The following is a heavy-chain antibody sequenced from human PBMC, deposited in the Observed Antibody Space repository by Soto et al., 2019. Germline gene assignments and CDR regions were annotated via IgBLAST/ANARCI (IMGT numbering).Heavy chain of an antibody. V-gene: IGHV3-7*01. CDR2: IKQDGSEK. D-gene: IGHD7-27*01. CDR1: GFTFSSYW. J-gene: IGHJ3*02. CDR3: ARPHSESTGDQEDAFDI. Sequence: GGSLRLSCAASGFTFSSYWMSWVRQAPGKGLEWVANIKQDGSEKYYVDSVKGRFTISRDNAKNSLYLQMNSLRAEDTAVYYCARPHSESTGDQEDAFDIWGQGTMVTVSS.